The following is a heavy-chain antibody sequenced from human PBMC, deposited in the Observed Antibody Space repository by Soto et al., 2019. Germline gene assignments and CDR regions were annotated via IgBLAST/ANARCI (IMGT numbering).Heavy chain of an antibody. CDR3: AIHVSRHDDYLFDY. Sequence: QLQLQESGPGLVKPSETLSLTCSVSGGSISRSLSYWGWIRQPPGKGLEWIGSIYYSGTTYYKPSLESRVTISLETSKNQFSLKLTSVTATDTAVYYCAIHVSRHDDYLFDYWGQGTLVTVSS. D-gene: IGHD4-17*01. CDR1: GGSISRSLSY. CDR2: IYYSGTT. J-gene: IGHJ4*02. V-gene: IGHV4-39*01.